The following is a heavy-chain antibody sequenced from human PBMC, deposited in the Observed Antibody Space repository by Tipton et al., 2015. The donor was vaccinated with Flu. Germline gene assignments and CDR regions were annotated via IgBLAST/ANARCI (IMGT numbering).Heavy chain of an antibody. V-gene: IGHV4-59*01. Sequence: LRLSCTVSGGSISSYYWSWIRQPPGKGLEWIGYIYYSGSTNYNPSLKSRVTISVDTSKNQFSLKLCSVTAADTAVYYCARGAVAGTLDYWGQGTLVTVSS. D-gene: IGHD6-19*01. CDR3: ARGAVAGTLDY. CDR1: GGSISSYY. J-gene: IGHJ4*02. CDR2: IYYSGST.